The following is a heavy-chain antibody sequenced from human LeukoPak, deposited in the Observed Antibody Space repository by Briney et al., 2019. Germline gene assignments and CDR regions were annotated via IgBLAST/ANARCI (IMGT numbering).Heavy chain of an antibody. J-gene: IGHJ5*02. CDR3: ARERNNWFDP. CDR1: GGSFSGYY. V-gene: IGHV4-34*01. Sequence: PSETLSLTCAVYGGSFSGYYWSWIRQSPGKGLEWIGEINHSGSTNYNPSLKSRVTISVDTSKNQFSLKLSSVTAADTAVYYCARERNNWFDPWGQGTLVTVSS. D-gene: IGHD1-14*01. CDR2: INHSGST.